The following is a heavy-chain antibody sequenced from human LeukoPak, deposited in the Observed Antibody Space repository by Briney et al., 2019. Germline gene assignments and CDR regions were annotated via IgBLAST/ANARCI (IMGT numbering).Heavy chain of an antibody. J-gene: IGHJ6*03. D-gene: IGHD3-22*01. CDR3: AGGLYYYDSSGYYRSYYYYMDV. Sequence: PSETLSLTCAVSGGSISSSNWWSWVRQPPGKGLEWIGYIYYSGSTNYNPSLKSRVSISVDTSKNQFSLKLSSVTAADTAVYYCAGGLYYYDSSGYYRSYYYYMDVWGKGTTVTVSS. CDR2: IYYSGST. CDR1: GGSISSSNW. V-gene: IGHV4-4*02.